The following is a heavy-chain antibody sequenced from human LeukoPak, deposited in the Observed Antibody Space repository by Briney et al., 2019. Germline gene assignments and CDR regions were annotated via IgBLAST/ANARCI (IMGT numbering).Heavy chain of an antibody. CDR1: GFTFDDYA. D-gene: IGHD3-10*01. CDR3: AKDSLFGGLLLLPYFDY. Sequence: SLRLSCAASGFTFDDYAMHWVRQAPGKGLEWVSGISWNSDTIGYADSVKGRFTISRDNAKNSLYLQMNSLRAEDTALYYCAKDSLFGGLLLLPYFDYWGQGTLVTVSS. CDR2: ISWNSDTI. J-gene: IGHJ4*02. V-gene: IGHV3-9*01.